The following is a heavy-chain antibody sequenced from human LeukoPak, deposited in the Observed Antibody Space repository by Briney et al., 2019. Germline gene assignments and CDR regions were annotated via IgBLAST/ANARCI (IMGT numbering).Heavy chain of an antibody. CDR1: GFTFSSYA. CDR2: ISYDGSNK. CDR3: ARDRYASPPVAVAGYYFDY. J-gene: IGHJ4*02. V-gene: IGHV3-30-3*01. D-gene: IGHD6-19*01. Sequence: GGSLRLSCAASGFTFSSYAMHWVRQAPGKGLEWVAVISYDGSNKYYADSVKGRFTISRDNSKNTLYLQMNSLRAEDTAVYYCARDRYASPPVAVAGYYFDYWGQGTLVTVSS.